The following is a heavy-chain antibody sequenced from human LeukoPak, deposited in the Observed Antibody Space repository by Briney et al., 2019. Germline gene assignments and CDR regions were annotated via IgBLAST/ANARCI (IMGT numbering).Heavy chain of an antibody. J-gene: IGHJ4*02. CDR1: GYTFTSYY. V-gene: IGHV1-46*01. CDR3: ARLGVMYDFDY. Sequence: GASVKVSCKASGYTFTSYYMHWVRQAPGQGLEWMGIINPSGGSTSYAQKFQGRVTMTRDMSTSTVYMELSSLKASDTAMYYCARLGVMYDFDYWGQGNLVTVSS. CDR2: INPSGGST. D-gene: IGHD2-8*01.